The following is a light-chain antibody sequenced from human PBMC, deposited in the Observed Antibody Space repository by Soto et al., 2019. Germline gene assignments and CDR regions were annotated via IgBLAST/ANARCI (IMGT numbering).Light chain of an antibody. CDR1: QSISSL. V-gene: IGKV1-5*03. Sequence: DIQMTQSPSTLSASVVDRVTITFRAIQSISSLLAWYQQKPGKAPKLLIYKASTLKSGVPSRFSGSGSGTEFTLTISSLQPDDFATYYCQHYNSYSEAFGQGTKVDIK. CDR2: KAS. CDR3: QHYNSYSEA. J-gene: IGKJ1*01.